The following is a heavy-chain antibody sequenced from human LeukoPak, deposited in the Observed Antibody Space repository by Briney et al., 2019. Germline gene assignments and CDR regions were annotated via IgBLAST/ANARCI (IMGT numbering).Heavy chain of an antibody. V-gene: IGHV3-7*01. J-gene: IGHJ5*02. CDR3: ARDRQQPLNWFDP. Sequence: QSGGSLRLSCAASGFAFSDSWMTWIRQAPGKGLEWVAFIKGDGSAKKYVDSVKGRFTISRDNAKNSLFLQMNSLRAEDTAVYYCARDRQQPLNWFDPWGQGTLVTVSS. CDR2: IKGDGSAK. CDR1: GFAFSDSW. D-gene: IGHD6-13*01.